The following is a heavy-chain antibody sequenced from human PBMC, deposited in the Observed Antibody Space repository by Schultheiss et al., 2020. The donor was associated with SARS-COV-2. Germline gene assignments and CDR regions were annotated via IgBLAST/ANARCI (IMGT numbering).Heavy chain of an antibody. V-gene: IGHV3-23*01. D-gene: IGHD2-15*01. CDR2: ISGSGGST. Sequence: GESLKISCAASGFTFDDYAMHWVRQAPGKGLEWVSAISGSGGSTYYADSVKGRFTISRDNAKNSLYLQMNSLRAEDTAVYYCARRLERRYCSGGSCYQTDYWGQGTLVTVSS. CDR1: GFTFDDYA. CDR3: ARRLERRYCSGGSCYQTDY. J-gene: IGHJ4*02.